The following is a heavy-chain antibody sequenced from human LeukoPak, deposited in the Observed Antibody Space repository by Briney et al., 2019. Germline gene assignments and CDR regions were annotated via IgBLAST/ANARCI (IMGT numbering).Heavy chain of an antibody. CDR1: GGSISTIHW. V-gene: IGHV4-4*02. CDR2: IYHSGTT. CDR3: ARLWDSSGLDY. J-gene: IGHJ4*02. Sequence: PSETLSLTCAVSGGSISTIHWWSWVRQPPGKGLEWIGEIYHSGTTNYNPSLKSRVTISVGKSKNQFSLNLSSVAAADTAVYYCARLWDSSGLDYWGQGTLVTVSS. D-gene: IGHD6-19*01.